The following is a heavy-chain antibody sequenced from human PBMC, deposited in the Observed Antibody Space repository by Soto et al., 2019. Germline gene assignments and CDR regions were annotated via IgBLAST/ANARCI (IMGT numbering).Heavy chain of an antibody. CDR2: ISGSGGST. J-gene: IGHJ6*02. Sequence: EVQLLESGGGLVQPGGSLRLSCAASGFTFSSYAMSWVRQAPGKGLEWVSAISGSGGSTYYADSVKGRFTISRDNSKNTLYLQMNSLRAEDTAVYYCAKALGYCSSTGCYEIGPYGDHGRYYYYGMDVWGQGTTVTVSS. V-gene: IGHV3-23*01. CDR1: GFTFSSYA. CDR3: AKALGYCSSTGCYEIGPYGDHGRYYYYGMDV. D-gene: IGHD2-2*01.